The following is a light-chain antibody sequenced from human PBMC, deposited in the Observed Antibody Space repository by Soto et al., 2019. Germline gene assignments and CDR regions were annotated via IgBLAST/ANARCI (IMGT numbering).Light chain of an antibody. CDR3: QQYSSSRT. J-gene: IGKJ1*01. V-gene: IGKV3-20*01. CDR1: QSVSSNH. CDR2: GVS. Sequence: PGESATLSFRASQSVSSNHSAWYQQQPGQAPRLLIYGVSSRATGIPVRFSGSWSETDFTLTITRLEPEDFAVYYCQQYSSSRTFGQGTKVDI.